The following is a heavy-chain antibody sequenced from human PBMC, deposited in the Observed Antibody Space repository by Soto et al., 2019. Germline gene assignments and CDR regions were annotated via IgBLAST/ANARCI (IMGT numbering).Heavy chain of an antibody. J-gene: IGHJ4*02. Sequence: PPASVKVSCKVSAYTLTELSMHWVRQAPGKGLEWMGGFDPEDGETIYAQKFQGRVTMAEDTSTDTAYMELSSLRSEDTAVYYCAIFTYDSSGGFDYWGQGTLVTVSS. D-gene: IGHD3-22*01. CDR3: AIFTYDSSGGFDY. CDR1: AYTLTELS. CDR2: FDPEDGET. V-gene: IGHV1-24*01.